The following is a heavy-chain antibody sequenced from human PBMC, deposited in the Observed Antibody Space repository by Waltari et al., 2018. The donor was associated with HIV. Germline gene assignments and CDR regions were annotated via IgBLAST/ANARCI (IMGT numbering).Heavy chain of an antibody. CDR1: GFTFRTNR. CDR3: ASPITMIAGFDS. V-gene: IGHV3-48*04. J-gene: IGHJ4*02. Sequence: EVRLVQSGGGLVQPGGSLRLSCAASGFTFRTNRRNWVRQAPGMGLEWIAYISGTSSVIYYADSVKGRCTISRDNANSSLYLQMDSLRAEDTAVYFCASPITMIAGFDSWGQGTLVTVSS. CDR2: ISGTSSVI. D-gene: IGHD2-21*01.